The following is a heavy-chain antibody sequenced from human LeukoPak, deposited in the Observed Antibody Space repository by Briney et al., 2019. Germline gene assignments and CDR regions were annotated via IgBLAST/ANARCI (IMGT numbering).Heavy chain of an antibody. CDR1: GGTFSSYA. V-gene: IGHV1-69*13. CDR3: ARGGGPAAAGEDYFDY. D-gene: IGHD6-13*01. CDR2: IIPIFGTA. J-gene: IGHJ4*02. Sequence: GASVNVSCTASGGTFSSYAISWVRQAPGQGLEWMGGIIPIFGTANYAQKFQGRVTITADESTSTAYMELSSLRSEDTAVYYCARGGGPAAAGEDYFDYWGQGTLVTVSS.